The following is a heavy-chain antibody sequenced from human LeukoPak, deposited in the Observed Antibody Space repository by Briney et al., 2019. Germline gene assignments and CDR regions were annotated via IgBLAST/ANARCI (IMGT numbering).Heavy chain of an antibody. V-gene: IGHV4-61*01. D-gene: IGHD1-26*01. CDR1: GGSVSSGSYY. J-gene: IGHJ6*02. Sequence: PSETLSLTCTVSGGSVSSGSYYWSWIRQPPGKGLEWIGYIYYNGNTNYSPSLKSRVTMSVDTSKNLFSLKVSSVTAADTAVYHCARGRSNYYGMDVWGQGTTVTVSS. CDR3: ARGRSNYYGMDV. CDR2: IYYNGNT.